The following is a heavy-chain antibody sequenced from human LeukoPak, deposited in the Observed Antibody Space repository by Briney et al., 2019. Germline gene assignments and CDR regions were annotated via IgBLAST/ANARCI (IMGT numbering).Heavy chain of an antibody. CDR2: ITPNGSEK. CDR1: GFTFITSW. J-gene: IGHJ4*02. V-gene: IGHV3-7*01. D-gene: IGHD5-24*01. Sequence: PGGSLRPSCSASGFTFITSWMNWVRQAPGKGLEWVASITPNGSEKYYVDSVRGRFTISRDDDKNSVYLQMNSLRAEDTAVYYCARDRAYKAFDYWGQGNLVSVSS. CDR3: ARDRAYKAFDY.